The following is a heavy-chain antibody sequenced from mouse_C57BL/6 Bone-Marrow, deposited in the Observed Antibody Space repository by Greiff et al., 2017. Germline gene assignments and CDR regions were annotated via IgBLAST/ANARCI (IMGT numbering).Heavy chain of an antibody. J-gene: IGHJ3*01. CDR1: GYTFTSYD. CDR2: IYPRDGST. CDR3: AREEAYGNYVGFAY. V-gene: IGHV1-85*01. Sequence: QVQLQQSGPELVKPGASVKLSCKASGYTFTSYDINWVKQRPGQGLEWIGWIYPRDGSTKYNEKFKGKATLTVDTSSSTAYMELHSLTSEDSAVYFCAREEAYGNYVGFAYWGQGTLVTVSA. D-gene: IGHD2-10*02.